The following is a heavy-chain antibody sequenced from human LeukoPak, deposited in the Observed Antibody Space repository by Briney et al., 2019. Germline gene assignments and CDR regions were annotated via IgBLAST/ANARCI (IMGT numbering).Heavy chain of an antibody. V-gene: IGHV4-34*01. Sequence: SETLSLTCAVYGGSFSGYYWSWIRQPPGKGLEWIGEINHSGSTNYDPSLKSRVTISVDTSKNQFSLKLSSVTAADTAVYYCARGRSIAVAGTVDYWGQGTLVTVSS. D-gene: IGHD6-19*01. CDR1: GGSFSGYY. CDR3: ARGRSIAVAGTVDY. J-gene: IGHJ4*02. CDR2: INHSGST.